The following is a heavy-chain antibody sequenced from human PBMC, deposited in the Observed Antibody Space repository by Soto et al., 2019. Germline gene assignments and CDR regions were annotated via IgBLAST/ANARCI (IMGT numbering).Heavy chain of an antibody. CDR3: AKEGIRGVMIKETFFDY. CDR2: ISWNSGSI. CDR1: GFTFDDYA. Sequence: HPGGSLRLSCAASGFTFDDYAMHWVRQVPGKGLEWVSGISWNSGSIGYADSVKGRFTISRDNAKNSLSLKMNSLRREDTALYYCAKEGIRGVMIKETFFDYWGRGTLVTVSS. J-gene: IGHJ4*02. V-gene: IGHV3-9*01. D-gene: IGHD3-10*01.